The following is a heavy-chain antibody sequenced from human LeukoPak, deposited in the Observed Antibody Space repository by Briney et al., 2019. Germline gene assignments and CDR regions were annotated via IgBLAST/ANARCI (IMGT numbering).Heavy chain of an antibody. V-gene: IGHV5-51*01. CDR2: IYPGDSNI. J-gene: IGHJ4*02. Sequence: GESLKISCKSSGDIFTSYWIGWVRQMPGKGLDWMGIIYPGDSNIKYSPSFQGQVTISADESINTVYLQWSSLKASDSAMYYCARESWGSGDYWGQGTLVTVSS. CDR3: ARESWGSGDY. CDR1: GDIFTSYW. D-gene: IGHD7-27*01.